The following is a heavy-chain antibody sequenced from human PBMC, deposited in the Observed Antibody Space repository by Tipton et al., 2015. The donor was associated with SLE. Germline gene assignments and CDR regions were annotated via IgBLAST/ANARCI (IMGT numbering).Heavy chain of an antibody. CDR2: INHSGST. CDR3: ARVRGGSGAVDI. CDR1: GGSFSGYY. V-gene: IGHV4-34*01. D-gene: IGHD3-10*01. Sequence: TLSLTCAVYGGSFSGYYWSWIRQPPGKGLEWIGGINHSGSTNYNPSLKSRVTISVDTSKNQFSLKLGSVTAADTAVYYCARVRGGSGAVDIWGQGTMVTVSS. J-gene: IGHJ3*02.